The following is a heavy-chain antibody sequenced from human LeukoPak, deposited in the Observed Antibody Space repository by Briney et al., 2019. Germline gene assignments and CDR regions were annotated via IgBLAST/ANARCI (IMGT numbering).Heavy chain of an antibody. Sequence: ASVTVSCKASGYTFTSYYMHWVRQAPGQGLEWLGIINPSGGSTSYAQKFQGRVTMTRDTSTSTVYVELSSLRSEDTAVYYCARDYRLVGAYAFDIWGQGTMVTVSS. CDR3: ARDYRLVGAYAFDI. J-gene: IGHJ3*02. V-gene: IGHV1-46*01. CDR2: INPSGGST. CDR1: GYTFTSYY. D-gene: IGHD1-26*01.